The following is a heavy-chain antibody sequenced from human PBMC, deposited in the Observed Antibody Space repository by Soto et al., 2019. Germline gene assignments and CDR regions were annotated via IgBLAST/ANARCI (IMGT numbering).Heavy chain of an antibody. CDR1: GFTFSSYA. J-gene: IGHJ3*02. CDR2: ISYDGSNK. Sequence: GGSLRLSCVASGFTFSSYAMHWVRQAPGKGLEWVAVISYDGSNKYYADYVKGRFTISRDNSKNTLYLQMNSLRAEDTAVYYCARAQDAFDIWGQGTMVTVSS. V-gene: IGHV3-30-3*01. CDR3: ARAQDAFDI.